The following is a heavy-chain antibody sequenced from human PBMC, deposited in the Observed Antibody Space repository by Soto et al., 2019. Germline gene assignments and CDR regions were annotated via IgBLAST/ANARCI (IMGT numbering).Heavy chain of an antibody. J-gene: IGHJ5*02. CDR3: ARSLGYCSSTSCNTWFDP. V-gene: IGHV1-2*04. CDR1: GYTFTGYY. Sequence: ASVKVSCKASGYTFTGYYMHWVRQAPGQGLEWMGWINPNSGGTNYAQKFQGWVTMTRDTSISTAYMELSRLRSDDTAVYYCARSLGYCSSTSCNTWFDPWGQGTLVTVSS. CDR2: INPNSGGT. D-gene: IGHD2-2*02.